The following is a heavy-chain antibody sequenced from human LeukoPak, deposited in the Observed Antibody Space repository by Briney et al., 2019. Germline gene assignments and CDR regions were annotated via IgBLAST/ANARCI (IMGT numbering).Heavy chain of an antibody. CDR1: GFTFNSYS. CDR2: VTGSGGST. Sequence: QSGGSLRLSCAASGFTFNSYSMSWVRQAPGKGLEWVSSVTGSGGSTYYADSVKGRFTISRDNSKNTLYLQMNSLRAEDTAVYYCAKVRDDIVVVPAPFDYWGQGTLVTVSS. D-gene: IGHD2-2*01. V-gene: IGHV3-23*01. CDR3: AKVRDDIVVVPAPFDY. J-gene: IGHJ4*02.